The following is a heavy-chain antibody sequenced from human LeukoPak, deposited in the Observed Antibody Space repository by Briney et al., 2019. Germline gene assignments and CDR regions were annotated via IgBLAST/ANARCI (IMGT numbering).Heavy chain of an antibody. Sequence: SETLSLTCTVSGGSISSYYWSWIRQPPGKGLEWIGYIYYSGSTNYNPSLKSRVTISVDTSKNQFSLKLSSVTAADTAVYYCASSPGYYDSSGYYHPYFDYWGQGTLVTVSS. D-gene: IGHD3-22*01. CDR2: IYYSGST. CDR3: ASSPGYYDSSGYYHPYFDY. V-gene: IGHV4-59*01. CDR1: GGSISSYY. J-gene: IGHJ4*02.